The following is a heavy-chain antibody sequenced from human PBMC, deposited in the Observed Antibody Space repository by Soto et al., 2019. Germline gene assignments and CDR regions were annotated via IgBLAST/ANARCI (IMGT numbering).Heavy chain of an antibody. V-gene: IGHV3-33*08. Sequence: QVQLVESGGGVVQPGGSLRLSCAASGFTFSYYGFHWVRQAPGKGLEWEAVMHTGGNEKYYVDSVKGRFSVSRDDSRNMVYLEMSGLRAEDTAEYFCARDADTTGHYSHFDLWGRGALVAVS. CDR1: GFTFSYYG. CDR3: ARDADTTGHYSHFDL. J-gene: IGHJ4*02. CDR2: MHTGGNEK. D-gene: IGHD3-9*01.